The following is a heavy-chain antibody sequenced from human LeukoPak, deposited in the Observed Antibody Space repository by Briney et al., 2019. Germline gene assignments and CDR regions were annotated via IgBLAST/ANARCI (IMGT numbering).Heavy chain of an antibody. CDR3: ARTRSSSSSWYGQFDY. CDR2: IIPIFGTA. V-gene: IGHV1-69*06. CDR1: GGTFSSYA. J-gene: IGHJ4*02. Sequence: ASVKVSCKASGGTFSSYASSWVRQAPGQGLEWMGGIIPIFGTANYAQKFQGRVTITADKSTSTAYMELSSLRSEDTAVYYCARTRSSSSSWYGQFDYWGQGTLVTVSS. D-gene: IGHD6-13*01.